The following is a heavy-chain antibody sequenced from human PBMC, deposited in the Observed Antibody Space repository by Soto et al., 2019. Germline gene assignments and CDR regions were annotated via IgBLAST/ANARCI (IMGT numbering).Heavy chain of an antibody. Sequence: GGSLRLSCAASGFTFSSYGMHWVRQAPGKGLEWVAVISYDGSNKYYADSVKGRFTISRDNAKNSLYLQMNSLRAEDTAVYYCARDPAYGDYVPYFDYWGQGTLVTVSS. D-gene: IGHD4-17*01. CDR1: GFTFSSYG. CDR2: ISYDGSNK. V-gene: IGHV3-30*03. J-gene: IGHJ4*02. CDR3: ARDPAYGDYVPYFDY.